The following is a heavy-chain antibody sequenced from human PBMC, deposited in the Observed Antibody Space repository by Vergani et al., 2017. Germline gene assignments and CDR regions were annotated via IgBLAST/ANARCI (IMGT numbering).Heavy chain of an antibody. CDR3: ARVSREGPNSWYFDL. CDR2: IYYSGST. V-gene: IGHV4-31*03. D-gene: IGHD4-23*01. Sequence: QLQLQESGPGLVKPSETLSLTCTVSGGSISSSSYYWGWIRQPPGKGLEWIGYIYYSGSTYYNPSLKSRVTISVDTSKNQFSLKLSSVTAADTAVYYCARVSREGPNSWYFDLWGRGTLVTVSS. J-gene: IGHJ2*01. CDR1: GGSISSSSYY.